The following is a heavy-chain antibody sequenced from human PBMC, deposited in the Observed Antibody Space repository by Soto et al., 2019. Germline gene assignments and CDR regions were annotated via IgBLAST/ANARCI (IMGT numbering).Heavy chain of an antibody. J-gene: IGHJ6*03. Sequence: SETMSDRWSVSGGTSGDRSCRWSWKNQPPGKGLEWIGNIYYSGSTNYNPSLKSRVTISVATSKTQFSLKLSSVTAADTAVYYCARLDRYYHYIDVWGKGTTVTVSS. V-gene: IGHV4-61*01. CDR3: ARLDRYYHYIDV. CDR1: GGTSGDRSCR. D-gene: IGHD1-20*01. CDR2: IYYSGST.